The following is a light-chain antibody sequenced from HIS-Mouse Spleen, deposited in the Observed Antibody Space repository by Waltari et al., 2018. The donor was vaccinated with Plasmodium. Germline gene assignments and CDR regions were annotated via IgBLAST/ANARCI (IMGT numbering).Light chain of an antibody. CDR3: YSTDSSGNHRV. CDR2: EDS. CDR1: ALPTTY. J-gene: IGLJ3*02. Sequence: SYELTQPPSVSVSPGQTARIPCSADALPTTYASWYQQKSGQAPVLVIYEDSKRPSGIPERFSGSSSGTMATLTISGAQVEDEADYYCYSTDSSGNHRVFGGGTKLTVL. V-gene: IGLV3-10*01.